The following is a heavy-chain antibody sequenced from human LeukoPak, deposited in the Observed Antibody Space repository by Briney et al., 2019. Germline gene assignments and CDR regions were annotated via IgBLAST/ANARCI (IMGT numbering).Heavy chain of an antibody. J-gene: IGHJ4*02. CDR2: ISYDGSNK. CDR3: AKASYCGGDCYSGFDY. CDR1: GFTFSSYA. V-gene: IGHV3-30-3*01. Sequence: GGSLRLSCAASGFTFSSYAMHWVRQAPGKGLEWVAVISYDGSNKYYADSVKGRFTISRDNSKNTLYLQMNSLRAEDTAVYYCAKASYCGGDCYSGFDYWGQGTLVTVSS. D-gene: IGHD2-21*02.